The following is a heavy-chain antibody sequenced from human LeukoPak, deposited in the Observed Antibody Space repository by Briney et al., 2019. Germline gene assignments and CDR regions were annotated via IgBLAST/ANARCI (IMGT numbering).Heavy chain of an antibody. Sequence: PGGSLRLSSAASGFTFSSYSMNWVRQAPGKGLEWVSSISSSSSYIYYAGSVKGRFTISRDNAKNSLYLQMNSLRSEDTAVYYCARDDYSNPFDYWGQRTLVTVSS. D-gene: IGHD4-11*01. CDR1: GFTFSSYS. CDR3: ARDDYSNPFDY. V-gene: IGHV3-21*01. J-gene: IGHJ4*02. CDR2: ISSSSSYI.